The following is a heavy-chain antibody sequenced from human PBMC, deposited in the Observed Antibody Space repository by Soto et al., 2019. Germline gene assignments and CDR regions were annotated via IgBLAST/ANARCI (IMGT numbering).Heavy chain of an antibody. CDR1: RFTFSDYW. CDR3: ARDTRRRNSDY. Sequence: EVHLVESGGGLVQPGGSLRLSCAASRFTFSDYWMSWVRQAPGKGLELVANINEDGSETYYVDSVKGRFTISRDNADNSLFLQMHSLRAEDTAVYYCARDTRRRNSDYWGQGTMVTVSS. J-gene: IGHJ4*02. V-gene: IGHV3-7*01. D-gene: IGHD1-7*01. CDR2: INEDGSET.